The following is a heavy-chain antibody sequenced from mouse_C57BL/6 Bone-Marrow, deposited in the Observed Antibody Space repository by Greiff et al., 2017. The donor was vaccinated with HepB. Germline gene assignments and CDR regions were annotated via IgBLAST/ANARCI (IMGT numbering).Heavy chain of an antibody. Sequence: DVMLVESGGGLVKPGGSLKLSCAASGFTFSSYAMSWVRQTPEKRLEWVATISDGGSYTYYPDNVKGRFTISRDNAKNNPYLQMSHLKSEDTAMYYCARDQTGTAMDYWGQGTSVTVSS. CDR3: ARDQTGTAMDY. J-gene: IGHJ4*01. CDR2: ISDGGSYT. D-gene: IGHD4-1*01. CDR1: GFTFSSYA. V-gene: IGHV5-4*01.